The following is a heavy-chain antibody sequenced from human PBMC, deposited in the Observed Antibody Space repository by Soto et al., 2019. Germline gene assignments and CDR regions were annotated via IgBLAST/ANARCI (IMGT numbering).Heavy chain of an antibody. CDR2: IKQDGSEK. J-gene: IGHJ6*02. Sequence: PVWPLGLACSASIVTFKCYGIRGVRPAQGKALEWLANIKQDGSEKYYVDSVKGRFTISRDNAKNSLYLQMNSLRAEDTAVYYCARGGRGYNYGYYYYYGMDVWGQGIRVAVSS. D-gene: IGHD5-18*01. CDR1: IVTFKCYG. V-gene: IGHV3-7*03. CDR3: ARGGRGYNYGYYYYYGMDV.